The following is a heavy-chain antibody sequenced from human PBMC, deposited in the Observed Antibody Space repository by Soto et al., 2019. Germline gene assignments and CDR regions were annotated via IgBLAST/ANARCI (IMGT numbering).Heavy chain of an antibody. J-gene: IGHJ3*02. CDR3: ALHCSSTSCYDAFDI. V-gene: IGHV1-58*02. CDR2: IVVGSGNT. Sequence: GASVKVSCKASGFTFTSSAMQWVRQARGQRLEWIEWIVVGSGNTNYAQNFQERVTITRDMSTSTAYMELSSLRSEDTAVYYCALHCSSTSCYDAFDIWGQGTMVTVSS. CDR1: GFTFTSSA. D-gene: IGHD2-2*01.